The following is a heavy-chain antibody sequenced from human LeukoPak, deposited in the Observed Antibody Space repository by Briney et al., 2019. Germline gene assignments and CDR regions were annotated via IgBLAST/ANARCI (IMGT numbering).Heavy chain of an antibody. J-gene: IGHJ3*02. V-gene: IGHV4-61*02. Sequence: PSQTLSLTCTVSGGSISSGSYYWSWIRQPAGKGLEWIGRIYTSGSTNYNPSLKSRVSISVDTSKNQFSLKLSSVTAADTAVYYCARDQQQLYADGAFDIWGQGTMVTVSP. D-gene: IGHD6-13*01. CDR1: GGSISSGSYY. CDR2: IYTSGST. CDR3: ARDQQQLYADGAFDI.